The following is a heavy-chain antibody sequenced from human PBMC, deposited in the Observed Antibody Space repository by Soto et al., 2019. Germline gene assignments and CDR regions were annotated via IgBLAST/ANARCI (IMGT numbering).Heavy chain of an antibody. CDR1: GFSLSTSGMC. CDR3: ARGVGDLLWKARPYYFDY. V-gene: IGHV2-70*01. CDR2: IDWDDDK. J-gene: IGHJ4*02. Sequence: SGPTLVNPTQTLTLTCTFSGFSLSTSGMCVSWIRQPPGKALEWLALIDWDDDKYYSTSLKTRLTISKDTSKNQVVLTMTNVDPVDTATYYCARGVGDLLWKARPYYFDYWGQGTLVTVSS. D-gene: IGHD3-10*01.